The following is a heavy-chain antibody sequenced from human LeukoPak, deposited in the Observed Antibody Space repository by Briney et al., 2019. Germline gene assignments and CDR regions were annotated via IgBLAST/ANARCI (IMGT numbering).Heavy chain of an antibody. Sequence: KPSETLSLTCSVSGGSISTYYWSWIRQPAGKGLEWIGRVYRSGNTNYNPSLKSRVTMSVDTSKNQISLRLRSVTAADTAVYYCARDDFEYSVHYDMDVWGQGTTVTVSS. CDR1: GGSISTYY. J-gene: IGHJ6*02. CDR2: VYRSGNT. V-gene: IGHV4-4*07. CDR3: ARDDFEYSVHYDMDV. D-gene: IGHD3-9*01.